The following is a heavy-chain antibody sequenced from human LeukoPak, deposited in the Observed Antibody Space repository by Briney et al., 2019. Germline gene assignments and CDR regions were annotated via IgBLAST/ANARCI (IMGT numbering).Heavy chain of an antibody. J-gene: IGHJ4*02. CDR2: IFKTGDTA. CDR1: GFTFSDYA. Sequence: GGSLRLSCAASGFTFSDYAMCWVRQAPGKGLEWVSTIFKTGDTAHYADIVRGRFTISRDNSKNTLSLQMNSLRAEDTAIYYCAKLWGRHVWSFDYWGQGALVTVSS. D-gene: IGHD3-16*01. V-gene: IGHV3-23*01. CDR3: AKLWGRHVWSFDY.